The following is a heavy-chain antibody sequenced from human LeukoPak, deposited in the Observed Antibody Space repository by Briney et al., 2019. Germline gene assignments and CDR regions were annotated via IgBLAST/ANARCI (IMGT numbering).Heavy chain of an antibody. D-gene: IGHD3-10*01. V-gene: IGHV5-51*01. CDR3: ARNGISGYYYMDV. CDR1: GYSFTSYW. CDR2: IYPGDSDT. Sequence: GESLKISCKGSGYSFTSYWIGWVRQMPGKGLEWMGIIYPGDSDTRYSPFFQGQVTTSADKSISTAYLQWSSLKASDTAMYYCARNGISGYYYMDVWGKGTTVTVSS. J-gene: IGHJ6*03.